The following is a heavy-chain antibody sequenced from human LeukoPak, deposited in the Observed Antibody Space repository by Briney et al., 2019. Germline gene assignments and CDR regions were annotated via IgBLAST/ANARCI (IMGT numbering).Heavy chain of an antibody. J-gene: IGHJ6*03. CDR3: ARAIRSSGYYYYYYYYMDV. D-gene: IGHD3-22*01. V-gene: IGHV4-59*01. CDR1: GGSISSYY. CDR2: IYYSGST. Sequence: SETLSLACTVSGGSISSYYWSWIRQPPGKGLEWIGYIYYSGSTNYNPSLKSRVTISVDTSKNQFSLKLSSVTAADTAVYYCARAIRSSGYYYYYYYYMDVWGKGTTVTVSS.